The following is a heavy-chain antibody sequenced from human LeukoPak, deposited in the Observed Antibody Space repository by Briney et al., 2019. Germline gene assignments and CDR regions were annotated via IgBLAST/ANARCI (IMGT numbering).Heavy chain of an antibody. CDR1: GYTFTSYG. Sequence: ASVKVSCKASGYTFTSYGISWVRQAPGQGLEWMGWISAYNGNTNYAQKLQGRVTITADKSTSTAYMELSSLRSEDTAVYYCARDPPGYYGSGRHGDYWGQGTLVTVSS. D-gene: IGHD3-10*01. V-gene: IGHV1-18*01. CDR2: ISAYNGNT. J-gene: IGHJ4*02. CDR3: ARDPPGYYGSGRHGDY.